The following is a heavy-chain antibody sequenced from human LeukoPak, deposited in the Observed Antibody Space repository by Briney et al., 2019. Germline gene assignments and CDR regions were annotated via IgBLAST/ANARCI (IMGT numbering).Heavy chain of an antibody. CDR3: AKGMSSGWPDGIDI. J-gene: IGHJ3*02. CDR2: LTGSGGST. Sequence: GGSLRLSCAASGFTFSSYAMNWVRQAPGKGLEWVAGLTGSGGSTSYADSAKGRFTISRDNSKNTLYLQMNSLRAGDMAIYYCAKGMSSGWPDGIDIWGQGTKVTVSS. V-gene: IGHV3-23*01. D-gene: IGHD6-19*01. CDR1: GFTFSSYA.